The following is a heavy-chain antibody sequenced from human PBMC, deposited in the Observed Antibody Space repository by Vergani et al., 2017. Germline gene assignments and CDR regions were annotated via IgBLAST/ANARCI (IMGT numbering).Heavy chain of an antibody. J-gene: IGHJ4*02. V-gene: IGHV3-21*01. CDR1: GFTFSSYS. D-gene: IGHD5-18*01. Sequence: EVQLVESGGGLVKPGGSLRLSCAASGFTFSSYSMNWVRQAPGKGLEWVSSISSSSSYIYYADSVKGRFTISKDNAKNSLYLQMNSLRAEDTAVYYCARGGLTAGGDFDYWGQGTLVTVSS. CDR3: ARGGLTAGGDFDY. CDR2: ISSSSSYI.